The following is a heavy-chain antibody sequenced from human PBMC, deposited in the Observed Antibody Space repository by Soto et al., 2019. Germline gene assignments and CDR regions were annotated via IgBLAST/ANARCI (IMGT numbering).Heavy chain of an antibody. J-gene: IGHJ6*02. D-gene: IGHD2-15*01. V-gene: IGHV4-34*01. Sequence: ETLSLTCGVYGGSFSDNSWGWIRQPPGKGLEWIGEINHSGATKYNTSLKSRVTISVDTSKNQFSLKLSSVTAADTAVYYCARNRPRIDYYGMDVWGQGITVTVSS. CDR3: ARNRPRIDYYGMDV. CDR1: GGSFSDNS. CDR2: INHSGAT.